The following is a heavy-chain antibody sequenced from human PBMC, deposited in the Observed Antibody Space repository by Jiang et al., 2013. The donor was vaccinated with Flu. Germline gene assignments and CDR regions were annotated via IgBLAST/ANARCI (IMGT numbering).Heavy chain of an antibody. J-gene: IGHJ4*02. V-gene: IGHV4-34*01. Sequence: SLTCAVYGGSVQWLLLELDPPAPRKGLEWIGEINHSGSTNYNPSLKSRVTISVDTSKNQFSLKLSSVTAADTAVYYCARGAYYYDSSGYSYYFDYWGQGTLVTVSS. CDR1: GGSVQWLL. CDR3: ARGAYYYDSSGYSYYFDY. CDR2: INHSGST. D-gene: IGHD3-22*01.